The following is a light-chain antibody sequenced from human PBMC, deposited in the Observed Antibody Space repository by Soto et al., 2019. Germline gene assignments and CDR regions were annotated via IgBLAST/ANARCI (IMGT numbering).Light chain of an antibody. CDR2: GAS. V-gene: IGKV3-15*01. J-gene: IGKJ1*01. Sequence: EIVLTQSPATLSVSPGERATLSCLARQSVSSGLAWYHQKPGQAPRLLIYGASSRATGIPARFSGSGSGTEFTLTINSLQSEDFAVYYCQQYNNWPRTFGQGTKVDIK. CDR1: QSVSSG. CDR3: QQYNNWPRT.